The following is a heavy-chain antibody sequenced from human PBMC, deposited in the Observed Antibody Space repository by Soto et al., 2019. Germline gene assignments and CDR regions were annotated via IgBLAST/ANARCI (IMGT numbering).Heavy chain of an antibody. CDR3: TRGYCSVGSCAFDI. V-gene: IGHV3-9*01. J-gene: IGHJ3*02. CDR2: ITWNGVNT. CDR1: GFTFDDYA. Sequence: EEQLVESGGALVQPGRSLRLSCAASGFTFDDYAMHWVRQVPWKGLEWVSFITWNGVNTAYADSIRGRFTISRDNAKNSLYLQMNSLSAEDTAFYYCTRGYCSVGSCAFDIWGQGTMVAVSS. D-gene: IGHD2-15*01.